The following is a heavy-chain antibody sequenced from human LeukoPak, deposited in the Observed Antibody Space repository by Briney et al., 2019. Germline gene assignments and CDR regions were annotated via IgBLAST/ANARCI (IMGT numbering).Heavy chain of an antibody. CDR1: GLTFSNYA. CDR2: ISGSGGST. V-gene: IGHV3-23*01. J-gene: IGHJ4*02. CDR3: AKDWTTVVTPKGYYFDS. D-gene: IGHD4-23*01. Sequence: GGSLRLSCAASGLTFSNYAMTWVRQAPGKGLEWVSTISGSGGSTYYADSVKGRFTISRDNSKNTLSLQMDSLRVEDTAVYYCAKDWTTVVTPKGYYFDSWGQGTLVTVSS.